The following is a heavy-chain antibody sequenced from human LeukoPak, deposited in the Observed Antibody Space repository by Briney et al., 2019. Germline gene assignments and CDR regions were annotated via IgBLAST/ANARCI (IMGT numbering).Heavy chain of an antibody. V-gene: IGHV1-18*01. J-gene: IGHJ3*02. CDR2: ISAYDGNT. Sequence: ASVKVSCKASGYTFTSYGISWVRQAPGQGLEWMGWISAYDGNTNYAQRLQGRVTVTTDTSTSTAYMELRSLRSDDTAVYYCARDSSSLNDAFDIWGQGTMVTVSS. CDR1: GYTFTSYG. D-gene: IGHD6-6*01. CDR3: ARDSSSLNDAFDI.